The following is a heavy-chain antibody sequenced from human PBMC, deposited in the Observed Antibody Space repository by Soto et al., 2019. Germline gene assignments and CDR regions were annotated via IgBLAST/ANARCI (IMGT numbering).Heavy chain of an antibody. J-gene: IGHJ6*03. CDR3: ARRARPDFYYLDV. CDR1: GFTFSSYA. Sequence: GGSLRLSCAASGFTFSSYAMSWVRQAPGKGLEYVSGISSNGVGTYYANSVQGRFTISRDNSKNAVYLQMGSLRPEDMAVYYCARRARPDFYYLDVWGKGTTVTVSS. V-gene: IGHV3-64*01. D-gene: IGHD6-6*01. CDR2: ISSNGVGT.